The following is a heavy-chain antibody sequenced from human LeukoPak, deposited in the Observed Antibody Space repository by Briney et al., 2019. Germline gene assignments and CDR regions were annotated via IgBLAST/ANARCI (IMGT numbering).Heavy chain of an antibody. Sequence: AAVKVSCKASGYTFTSYVISWVRQAPGQGLEGVGWISAYNVNTNYAQKLQGSVTMTTDTSTSTAYMELRSLRSDDTAVYYCARDSAYCSSTSCYALPPYYYYYYMDVWGKGTTVTVSS. D-gene: IGHD2-2*01. CDR2: ISAYNVNT. V-gene: IGHV1-18*01. J-gene: IGHJ6*03. CDR3: ARDSAYCSSTSCYALPPYYYYYYMDV. CDR1: GYTFTSYV.